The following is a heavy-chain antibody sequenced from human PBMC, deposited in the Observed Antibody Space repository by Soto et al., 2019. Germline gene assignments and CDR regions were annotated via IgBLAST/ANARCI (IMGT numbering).Heavy chain of an antibody. J-gene: IGHJ5*02. V-gene: IGHV5-51*01. CDR3: ARHQIEAAGTGRWFDP. Sequence: PXGSLKISCKGSGYSFTSYWIGWVRQMPGKGLEWMGIIYPGDSDTRYSPSFQGQVTISADKSISTAYLQWSSLKASDTAMYYCARHQIEAAGTGRWFDPWGQGTLVTASS. CDR1: GYSFTSYW. CDR2: IYPGDSDT. D-gene: IGHD6-13*01.